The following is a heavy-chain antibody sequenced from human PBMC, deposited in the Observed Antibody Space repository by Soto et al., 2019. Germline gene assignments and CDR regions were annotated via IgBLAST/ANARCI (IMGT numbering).Heavy chain of an antibody. CDR2: ISYDGSNK. J-gene: IGHJ6*01. D-gene: IGHD3-3*01. Sequence: QVQLVESGGGVVQPGRSLRLSCAASGFTFSSYAMHWVRQAPGKGLEWVAVISYDGSNKYYADSVKGRFTISRDNSKNTLYLQMNSLRAEDTAVYYCARNCDFWSGYYQGPNYYYYGMDVW. CDR3: ARNCDFWSGYYQGPNYYYYGMDV. V-gene: IGHV3-30-3*01. CDR1: GFTFSSYA.